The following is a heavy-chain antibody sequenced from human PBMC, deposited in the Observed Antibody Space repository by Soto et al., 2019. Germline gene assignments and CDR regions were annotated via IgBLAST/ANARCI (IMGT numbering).Heavy chain of an antibody. CDR3: ARDGQWLPPDGLRSSYYFDY. D-gene: IGHD6-19*01. CDR2: IWYDGGNK. CDR1: GFNFSSYV. Sequence: QVQLVESGGGVVQPGRSLRLSCAASGFNFSSYVMHWVRQAPGKGLEWVAVIWYDGGNKYYADSVTGRFTVSRDNSKNKLYLQMNSLRAEDTAVYYCARDGQWLPPDGLRSSYYFDYWGQGTLVTVSS. V-gene: IGHV3-33*01. J-gene: IGHJ4*02.